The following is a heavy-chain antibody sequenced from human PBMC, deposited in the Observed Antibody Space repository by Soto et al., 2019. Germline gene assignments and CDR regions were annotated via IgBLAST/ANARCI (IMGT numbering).Heavy chain of an antibody. CDR1: GYTFTSYA. Sequence: QVPLVQSGAEVKKPGASVKVSCKASGYTFTSYAMHWVRQAPGQRLEWMGWINAGNGNTKYSQKFQGRVTITRDTSASTAYMELSSLRSEDTAVYYCARGYYYDSSGYDDFDYWGQGTLVTVSS. J-gene: IGHJ4*02. D-gene: IGHD3-22*01. CDR2: INAGNGNT. CDR3: ARGYYYDSSGYDDFDY. V-gene: IGHV1-3*01.